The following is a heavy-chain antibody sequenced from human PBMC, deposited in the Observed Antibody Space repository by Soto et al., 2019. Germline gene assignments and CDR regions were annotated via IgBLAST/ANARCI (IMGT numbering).Heavy chain of an antibody. CDR2: IYYSGST. Sequence: SETLSLTCTVSGGSVSSGSYYWSWIRQPPGKGLEWIGYIYYSGSTNYNPSLKSRVTISVDTSKNQFSLKLSSVTAADTAVYYFARDGETAMVLGAFDIWGQGTMVTVSS. V-gene: IGHV4-61*01. CDR1: GGSVSSGSYY. CDR3: ARDGETAMVLGAFDI. D-gene: IGHD5-18*01. J-gene: IGHJ3*02.